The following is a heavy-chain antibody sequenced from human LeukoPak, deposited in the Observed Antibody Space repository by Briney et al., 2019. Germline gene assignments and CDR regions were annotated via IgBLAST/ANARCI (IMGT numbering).Heavy chain of an antibody. V-gene: IGHV3-48*03. CDR1: GFTFSSYE. Sequence: PGGSLRLSCAASGFTFSSYEMNWVRQAPGKGLEWVSYISSSGSTIYYADSVKGRFTISRDNAKNSLYLQMNSLRAEDTAVYYCARVSTDCSGGSCYYSYYYYYYMDVWGKGTTATISS. J-gene: IGHJ6*03. CDR3: ARVSTDCSGGSCYYSYYYYYYMDV. CDR2: ISSSGSTI. D-gene: IGHD2-15*01.